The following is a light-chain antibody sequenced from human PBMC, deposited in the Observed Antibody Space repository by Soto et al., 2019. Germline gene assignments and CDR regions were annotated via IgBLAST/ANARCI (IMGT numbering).Light chain of an antibody. CDR3: AAWDDSLRLYV. CDR1: SSNIGSNY. Sequence: QAVVTQPPSASGTPGQRVTISCSGSSSNIGSNYVYWYQQLPGTAPKLLIYRNNQRPSGVPDRFSGSKSGTSASLAISGLRSEDEADYYCAAWDDSLRLYVFGTGTKLTVL. V-gene: IGLV1-47*01. CDR2: RNN. J-gene: IGLJ1*01.